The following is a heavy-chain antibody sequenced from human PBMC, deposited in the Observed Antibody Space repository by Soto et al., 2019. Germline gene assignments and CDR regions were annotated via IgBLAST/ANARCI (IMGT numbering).Heavy chain of an antibody. CDR2: FDPEDGET. V-gene: IGHV1-24*01. J-gene: IGHJ6*02. Sequence: ASVKVSCKVSGYTLTELSMHWVRQVPGKGLEWMGGFDPEDGETIYARKFQGRVTMTEDTSTDTAYMELSSLRSEDTAVYYCASFLTRGYYYYYGMDVWGQGTTVTVS. CDR1: GYTLTELS. CDR3: ASFLTRGYYYYYGMDV. D-gene: IGHD3-9*01.